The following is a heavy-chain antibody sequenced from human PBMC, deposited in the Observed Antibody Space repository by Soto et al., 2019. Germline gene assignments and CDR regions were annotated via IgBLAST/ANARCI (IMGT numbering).Heavy chain of an antibody. J-gene: IGHJ4*02. Sequence: GASVKVSCKVSGGTFSNYAIDWVRLAPGHGLEWMGGIIPIFGTANYAQKFQGRVTITADESTSTAYMELSSLRSEDTAVYYCARDRSADYGDSNFDYWGQGTLVTVSS. CDR1: GGTFSNYA. CDR3: ARDRSADYGDSNFDY. V-gene: IGHV1-69*13. CDR2: IIPIFGTA. D-gene: IGHD4-17*01.